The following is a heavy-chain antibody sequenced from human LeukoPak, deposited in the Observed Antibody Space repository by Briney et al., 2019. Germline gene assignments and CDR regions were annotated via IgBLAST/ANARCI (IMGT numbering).Heavy chain of an antibody. Sequence: SETLSLTCAVYGGSFSGYYWTWIRQPPGKGLEWIGEINHGGSTTYNPSLKSRVTISVDTSKNQFSLKLTSVTAADTAVYYCASDDLGAETTLYYWGQGTLVTVSS. CDR3: ASDDLGAETTLYY. J-gene: IGHJ4*02. D-gene: IGHD1-1*01. CDR1: GGSFSGYY. CDR2: INHGGST. V-gene: IGHV4-34*01.